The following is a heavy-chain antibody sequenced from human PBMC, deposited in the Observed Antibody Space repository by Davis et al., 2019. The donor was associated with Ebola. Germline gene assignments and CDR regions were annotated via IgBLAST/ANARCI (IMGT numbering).Heavy chain of an antibody. Sequence: MPSETLSLTCTVSGYSISSGYYWGWIRQPPGKGLEWIGEINHSGSTNYNPSLKSRVTISVDTSKNQFSLKLSSVTAADTAVYYCAGGYDFWSGHYYYGMDVWGQGTTVTVSS. CDR3: AGGYDFWSGHYYYGMDV. CDR1: GYSISSGYY. D-gene: IGHD3-3*01. J-gene: IGHJ6*02. V-gene: IGHV4-38-2*02. CDR2: INHSGST.